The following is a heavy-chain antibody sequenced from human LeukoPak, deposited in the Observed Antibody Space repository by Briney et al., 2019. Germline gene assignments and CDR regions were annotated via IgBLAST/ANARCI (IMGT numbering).Heavy chain of an antibody. CDR1: GGTFSSYA. CDR3: ARAGYSSSGYYYYYMDV. J-gene: IGHJ6*03. CDR2: IIPIFGTA. V-gene: IGHV1-69*01. D-gene: IGHD6-13*01. Sequence: SVKVSCKASGGTFSSYANSWVRQAPGQGLEWMGGIIPIFGTANYAQKFQGRVTITADESTSTAYMELSSLRSEDTAVYYCARAGYSSSGYYYYYMDVWGKGTTVTVSS.